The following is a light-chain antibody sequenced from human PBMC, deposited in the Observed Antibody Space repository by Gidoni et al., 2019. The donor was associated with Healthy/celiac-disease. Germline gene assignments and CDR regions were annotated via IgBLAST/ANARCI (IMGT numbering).Light chain of an antibody. CDR2: AAS. CDR1: QGISRY. Sequence: IWLFQSPSLLSPSTGDSYTISCRLSQGISRYLAWYQQTPGKAPELLIYAASTLQSGVPSRFSGSGNGTDFTLPISCQQSENFAAYYCRQYYSFPWTFGQGTKVEIK. V-gene: IGKV1D-8*01. CDR3: RQYYSFPWT. J-gene: IGKJ1*01.